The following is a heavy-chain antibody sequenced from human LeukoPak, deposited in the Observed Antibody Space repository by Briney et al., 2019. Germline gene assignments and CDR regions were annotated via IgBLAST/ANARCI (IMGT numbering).Heavy chain of an antibody. Sequence: ASVKVSCKASGYTFTDYNIHWVRQAPVQGLEWMGWISPNTGGTKYAQEFQGRVTVTRDTSISTAYMELSRLRSDDTAMYYCARPVLRLSGAFEFWGQGTPVIVSS. V-gene: IGHV1-2*02. D-gene: IGHD3-16*01. CDR3: ARPVLRLSGAFEF. CDR2: ISPNTGGT. J-gene: IGHJ4*02. CDR1: GYTFTDYN.